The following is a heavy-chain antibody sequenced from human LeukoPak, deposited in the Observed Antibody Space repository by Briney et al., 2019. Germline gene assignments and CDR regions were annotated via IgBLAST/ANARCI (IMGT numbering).Heavy chain of an antibody. CDR1: GYTFTGYY. CDR3: ARGYYGGNSRFDY. Sequence: ASVKVSCKASGYTFTGYYMHWVRQAPGQGFEWMGWINPNSGGTSYAQKFQGRVTMTRDTSISTAYMELSRLRSDDTAVYYCARGYYGGNSRFDYWGQGTLVTVSS. J-gene: IGHJ4*02. V-gene: IGHV1-2*02. CDR2: INPNSGGT. D-gene: IGHD4-23*01.